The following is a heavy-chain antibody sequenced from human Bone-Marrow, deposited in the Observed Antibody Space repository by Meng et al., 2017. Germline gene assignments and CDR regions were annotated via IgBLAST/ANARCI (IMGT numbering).Heavy chain of an antibody. D-gene: IGHD1-20*01. CDR1: GGTFSSYA. V-gene: IGHV1-69*13. J-gene: IGHJ5*02. CDR2: IIPIFGTA. CDR3: ASGGITVSAAVEPFDP. Sequence: SVKVSCKASGGTFSSYAIGWVRQAPGQGLEWMGGIIPIFGTANYAQKFQGRVTITADESTSTAYMELSSLRSEDTAAYYCASGGITVSAAVEPFDPWGQGTLVTVSS.